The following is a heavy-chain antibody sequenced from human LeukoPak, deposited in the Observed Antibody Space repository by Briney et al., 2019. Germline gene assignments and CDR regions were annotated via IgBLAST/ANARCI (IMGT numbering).Heavy chain of an antibody. CDR2: IIPILGIA. CDR3: ARDHPDTAMAPFDY. J-gene: IGHJ4*02. D-gene: IGHD5-18*01. Sequence: ASVKVSCKASGGTLISYTISWVRQAPGQGLEWMGRIIPILGIANYAQKFQGRVTITADKSTSTAYMELSSLRSEDTAVYYCARDHPDTAMAPFDYWGQGTLVTVSS. CDR1: GGTLISYT. V-gene: IGHV1-69*04.